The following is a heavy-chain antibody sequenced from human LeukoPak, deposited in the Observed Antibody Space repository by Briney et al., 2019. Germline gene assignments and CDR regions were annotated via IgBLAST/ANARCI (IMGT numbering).Heavy chain of an antibody. CDR1: GGTLSSYA. J-gene: IGHJ6*03. CDR2: IIPIFGTA. CDR3: ASCRRLAYYGSGSSLYYYYYMDV. Sequence: ASVKVSCKASGGTLSSYAISWVRQAPGQGLEWMGGIIPIFGTANYAQKFQGRVTITADESTSTAYMELSSLRSEDTAVYYCASCRRLAYYGSGSSLYYYYYMDVWGKGTTVTVSS. D-gene: IGHD3-10*01. V-gene: IGHV1-69*13.